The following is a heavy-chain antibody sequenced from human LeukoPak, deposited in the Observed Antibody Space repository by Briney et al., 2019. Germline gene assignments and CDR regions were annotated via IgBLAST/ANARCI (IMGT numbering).Heavy chain of an antibody. V-gene: IGHV4-4*07. Sequence: PSETLSLTCTVSGGSISSYYWTWVRQPAGKGLEWIGRISTSGSTNYNPSLKSRLTMSVDTSENQFSLNLSSVTAADTAVYYCARENGAVAGRGNDFWGQGTLVTVSS. J-gene: IGHJ4*02. CDR3: ARENGAVAGRGNDF. CDR1: GGSISSYY. D-gene: IGHD6-19*01. CDR2: ISTSGST.